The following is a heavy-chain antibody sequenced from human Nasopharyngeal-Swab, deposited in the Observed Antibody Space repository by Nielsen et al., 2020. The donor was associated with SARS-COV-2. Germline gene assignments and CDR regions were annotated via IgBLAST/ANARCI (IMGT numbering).Heavy chain of an antibody. Sequence: GGSLRLSCAASGFTFSNYAMHWVRQAPGKGLEWVAVIWHDGSNKYYADSVKGRFTIFRDNSKNTLYLQMNSLRAEDTAVYYCARDLTPMVIIYAFDMWGQGTMVTVSS. J-gene: IGHJ3*02. D-gene: IGHD5-18*01. CDR2: IWHDGSNK. CDR3: ARDLTPMVIIYAFDM. V-gene: IGHV3-33*01. CDR1: GFTFSNYA.